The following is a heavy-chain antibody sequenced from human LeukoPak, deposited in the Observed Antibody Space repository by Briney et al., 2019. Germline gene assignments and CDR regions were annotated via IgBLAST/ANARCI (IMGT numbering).Heavy chain of an antibody. CDR1: GFTVSSNY. Sequence: SGGSLRLSCAASGFTVSSNYMSWVRQAPGKGLEWVSAISGSGGSTYYADSVKGRFTISRDNSKNTLYLQMNSLRAEDTAVYYCAKRMAPRGAFDIWGQGTMVTVSS. J-gene: IGHJ3*02. CDR2: ISGSGGST. CDR3: AKRMAPRGAFDI. V-gene: IGHV3-23*01. D-gene: IGHD5-24*01.